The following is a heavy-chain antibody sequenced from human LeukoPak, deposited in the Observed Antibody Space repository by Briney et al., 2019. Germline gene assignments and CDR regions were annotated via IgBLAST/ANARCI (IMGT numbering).Heavy chain of an antibody. Sequence: TGGSLRLSCAASGFTFDDYAMHWVRQAPGKGLEWVSGISWNSGSIGYADSVKGRFTISRDNAKSTLYLQMNSLRAEDTAVYYCARDGYNSFDYWGQGTLVTVSS. CDR2: ISWNSGSI. V-gene: IGHV3-9*01. J-gene: IGHJ4*02. D-gene: IGHD5-24*01. CDR3: ARDGYNSFDY. CDR1: GFTFDDYA.